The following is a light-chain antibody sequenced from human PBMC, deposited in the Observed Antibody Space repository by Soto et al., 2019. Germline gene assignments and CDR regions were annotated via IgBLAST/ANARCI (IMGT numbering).Light chain of an antibody. Sequence: QSALTQPASVSGSPGQSITISCTGTSSDVGGYNYISWYQQHPGKAPKFIIYEVSNRPSGISNRFSGSKSGNTASLTISGLQAEDEADYYCSSYTSSNTYVFGSGTKLPS. V-gene: IGLV2-14*01. CDR1: SSDVGGYNY. CDR2: EVS. J-gene: IGLJ1*01. CDR3: SSYTSSNTYV.